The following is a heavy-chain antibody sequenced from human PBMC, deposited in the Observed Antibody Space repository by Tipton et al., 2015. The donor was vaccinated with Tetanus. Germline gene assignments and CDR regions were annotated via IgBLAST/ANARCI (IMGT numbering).Heavy chain of an antibody. CDR1: GFTVSSNY. CDR3: ARDRGRYCSSTSCYASSGMDV. Sequence: GSLRLSCAASGFTVSSNYMSWVRQAPGKGLEWVSVIYSGGSTYYADSVKDRFTISRDNSKNTLYLQMNSLRAEDTAVYYCARDRGRYCSSTSCYASSGMDVWGQGTTVTVSS. V-gene: IGHV3-53*01. J-gene: IGHJ6*02. D-gene: IGHD2-2*01. CDR2: IYSGGST.